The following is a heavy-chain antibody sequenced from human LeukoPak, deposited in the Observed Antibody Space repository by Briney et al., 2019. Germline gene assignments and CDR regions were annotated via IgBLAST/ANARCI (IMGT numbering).Heavy chain of an antibody. CDR1: GGSISSGGYY. CDR2: IYYSGST. CDR3: VRRRVVVASTDGASGAFDI. J-gene: IGHJ3*02. V-gene: IGHV4-31*03. Sequence: PSETLSLTCTVSGGSISSGGYYWSWIRQHPGKGLEWIGYIYYSGSTYYNPSLRSRVTISVDTSKNQFSLKLSSVTAADTAVYFCVRRRVVVASTDGASGAFDIWGQGTMVTVSS. D-gene: IGHD2-15*01.